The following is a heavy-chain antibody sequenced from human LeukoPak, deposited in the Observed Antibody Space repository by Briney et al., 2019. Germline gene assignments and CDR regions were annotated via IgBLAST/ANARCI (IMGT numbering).Heavy chain of an antibody. CDR2: INHSGST. V-gene: IGHV4-34*01. Sequence: SETLSLTCAVYGGSFSGYYWSWIRQPPGKGLEWIGEINHSGSTNYNPSLKSRVTISVDTSKNQFSLKLSSVTAADTAVYYCARAVLWFGELLSGYYYTDVWGKGTTVTVSS. J-gene: IGHJ6*03. D-gene: IGHD3-10*01. CDR3: ARAVLWFGELLSGYYYTDV. CDR1: GGSFSGYY.